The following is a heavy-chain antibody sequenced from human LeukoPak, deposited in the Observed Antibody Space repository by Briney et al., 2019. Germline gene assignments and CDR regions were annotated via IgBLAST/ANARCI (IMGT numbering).Heavy chain of an antibody. V-gene: IGHV3-21*01. CDR1: GFTFSSYS. J-gene: IGHJ5*02. CDR3: ARDPSSGWYLKGWFDP. D-gene: IGHD6-19*01. CDR2: ISSSSNYI. Sequence: PGGSLKLSCEASGFTFSSYSMNWVRQAPGKGLEWVSSISSSSNYIYYADSVKGRFTISRDNAKNSLYLQMNSLRAEDTAVYYCARDPSSGWYLKGWFDPWGQGTLVTVSS.